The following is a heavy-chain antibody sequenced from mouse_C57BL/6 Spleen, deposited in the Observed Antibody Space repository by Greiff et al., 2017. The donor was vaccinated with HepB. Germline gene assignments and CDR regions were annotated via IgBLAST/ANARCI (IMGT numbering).Heavy chain of an antibody. CDR3: TREDYGSDY. Sequence: VQLQQSGAELVRPGASVTLSCKASGYTFTDYEMHWVKQTPVHGLEWIGAIDPETGGTAYNQKFKGKAILTADKSSITAYMELRSLTSEDSAVYYCTREDYGSDYWGQGTTLTVSS. D-gene: IGHD1-1*01. J-gene: IGHJ2*01. CDR1: GYTFTDYE. V-gene: IGHV1-15*01. CDR2: IDPETGGT.